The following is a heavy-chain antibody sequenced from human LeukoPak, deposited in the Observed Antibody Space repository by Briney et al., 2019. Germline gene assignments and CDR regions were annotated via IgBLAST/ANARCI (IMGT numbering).Heavy chain of an antibody. J-gene: IGHJ4*02. CDR1: GGSISSGNYY. CDR3: AREERTFYSSWSPFDY. CDR2: IYSSGST. Sequence: SETLSLTCTVSGGSISSGNYYWSWIRQPAGKGLEWIGRIYSSGSTNYNPSLKSRVTISVDTSKNQFSLKLSSVTAADTAMYYCAREERTFYSSWSPFDYWGQGTLVTVSS. D-gene: IGHD6-13*01. V-gene: IGHV4-61*02.